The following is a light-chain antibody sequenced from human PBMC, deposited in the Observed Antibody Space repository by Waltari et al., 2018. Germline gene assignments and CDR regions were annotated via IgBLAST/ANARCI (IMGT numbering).Light chain of an antibody. CDR3: SSYTSSGVV. CDR1: GSDVGCSDN. J-gene: IGLJ2*01. Sequence: QSALTQPASVSGSPGQAIIVSCTGTGSDVGCSDNVSWYQQYPGKAPRLIIYDVYNRPSGVSNRFSGSKSDNTASLTISGLQAEDESVYYCSSYTSSGVVFGGGTKLTVL. CDR2: DVY. V-gene: IGLV2-14*01.